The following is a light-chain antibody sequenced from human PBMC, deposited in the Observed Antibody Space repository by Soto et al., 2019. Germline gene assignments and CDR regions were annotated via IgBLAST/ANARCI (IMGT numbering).Light chain of an antibody. CDR3: QQYGSSPMYT. CDR2: GAS. CDR1: QSVSSSY. J-gene: IGKJ2*01. Sequence: EMLLTQSPGTLSLFPGERATLSCRAIQSVSSSYLAWYQQKPGQAPRLLIYGASSRATGIPDRFSGSGSGTDFTLTISRLEPEDFAVYYCQQYGSSPMYTFGQGTKVDIK. V-gene: IGKV3-20*01.